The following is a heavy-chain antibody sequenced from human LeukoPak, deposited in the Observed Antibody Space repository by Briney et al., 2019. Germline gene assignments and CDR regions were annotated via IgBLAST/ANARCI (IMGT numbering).Heavy chain of an antibody. CDR3: ARSSYSSSSSA. V-gene: IGHV3-7*03. Sequence: GGSLRLSCAVSGFTFSGFWMSWSRQAPGKGLEWVASINSDGSEGYYADVVKGRFTISRDNAKNSLYLQINSLRAEDTAVYYCARSSYSSSSSAWGQGTMVAVSS. D-gene: IGHD6-6*01. CDR2: INSDGSEG. CDR1: GFTFSGFW. J-gene: IGHJ3*01.